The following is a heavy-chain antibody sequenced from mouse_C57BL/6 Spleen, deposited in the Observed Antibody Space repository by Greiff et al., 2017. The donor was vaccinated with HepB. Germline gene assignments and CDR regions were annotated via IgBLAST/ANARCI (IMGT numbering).Heavy chain of an antibody. CDR1: GFNITDYY. CDR2: IDPEDGET. CDR3: ARQRVVATRYIDV. Sequence: VQLQQSGAELVKPGASVKLSCTASGFNITDYYMHWVKQRTEQGLEWIGRIDPEDGETKYAQKFQGKATITADTSSNTAYLQLSSLTSEDTAVYCCARQRVVATRYIDVWGTGTTVTVSS. J-gene: IGHJ1*03. V-gene: IGHV14-2*01. D-gene: IGHD1-1*01.